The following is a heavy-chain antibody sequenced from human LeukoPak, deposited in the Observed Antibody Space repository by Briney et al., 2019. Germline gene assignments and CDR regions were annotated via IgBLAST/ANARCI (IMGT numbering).Heavy chain of an antibody. V-gene: IGHV4-59*01. D-gene: IGHD6-13*01. CDR3: ASSSGWYRYFDY. Sequence: SETLSLTCTVSGGSISSYYWSWIRQSPGKGLEWIGNIFYSGSTNYNPSLKSRVTISIDTSKNQFSLELSSVTAADTAVYYCASSSGWYRYFDYWGQGTLVTVSS. CDR2: IFYSGST. CDR1: GGSISSYY. J-gene: IGHJ4*02.